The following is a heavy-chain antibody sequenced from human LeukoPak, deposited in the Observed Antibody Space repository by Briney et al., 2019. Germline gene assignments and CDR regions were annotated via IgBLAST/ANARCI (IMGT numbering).Heavy chain of an antibody. Sequence: GGSLRLSWAASGFTFSSYSMNWVRQAPGKGLEWVSSISSSSSYIYYADSVKGRFTISRDNAKNSLYLQMNSLRAEDTAVYYCARDYGDYEGYFDYWGQGTLVTVSS. J-gene: IGHJ4*02. CDR3: ARDYGDYEGYFDY. CDR1: GFTFSSYS. D-gene: IGHD4-17*01. V-gene: IGHV3-21*01. CDR2: ISSSSSYI.